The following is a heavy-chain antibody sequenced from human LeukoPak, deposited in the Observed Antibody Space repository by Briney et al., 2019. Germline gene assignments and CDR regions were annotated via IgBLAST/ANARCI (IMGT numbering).Heavy chain of an antibody. CDR3: AKAPSGGSWRFDY. V-gene: IGHV3-30*02. D-gene: IGHD2-15*01. Sequence: GGSLRLSCAASGFTFSSYGMHWFRQAPGKGLEWVAFIRYDGSNKYYADSVKGRFTISRDNSKNTLYLQMNSLRAEDTAVYYCAKAPSGGSWRFDYCGQGTLVTVSS. CDR2: IRYDGSNK. CDR1: GFTFSSYG. J-gene: IGHJ4*02.